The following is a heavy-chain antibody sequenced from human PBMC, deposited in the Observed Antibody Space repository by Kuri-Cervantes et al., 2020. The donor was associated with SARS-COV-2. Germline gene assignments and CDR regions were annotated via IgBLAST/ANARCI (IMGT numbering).Heavy chain of an antibody. V-gene: IGHV1-24*01. CDR1: GYTLTELS. CDR2: FDPEDGET. D-gene: IGHD6-13*01. CDR3: ARGAPIAAAGYYYYYYMDV. Sequence: ASVKVSCKVSGYTLTELSMHWVRQAPGKGLEWMGGFDPEDGETIYAQKFQGRVTMTEDTSTDTAYMELSSLRSEDTAVYYCARGAPIAAAGYYYYYYMDVWGKGTTVTVSS. J-gene: IGHJ6*03.